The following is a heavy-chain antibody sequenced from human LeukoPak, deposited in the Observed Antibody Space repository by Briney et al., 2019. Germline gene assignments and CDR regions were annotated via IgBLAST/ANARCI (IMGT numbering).Heavy chain of an antibody. Sequence: GGSLRLSCAASGFTFSSHGMHWVRQAPGRGLEWITVIWNDGSNKNYVDSVKGRFIISRDNSKNTLYLQMNSLRAEDTAVYYCARGCGGSAACYIIDYWGQGALVTVSS. J-gene: IGHJ4*02. D-gene: IGHD2-15*01. CDR2: IWNDGSNK. V-gene: IGHV3-33*01. CDR1: GFTFSSHG. CDR3: ARGCGGSAACYIIDY.